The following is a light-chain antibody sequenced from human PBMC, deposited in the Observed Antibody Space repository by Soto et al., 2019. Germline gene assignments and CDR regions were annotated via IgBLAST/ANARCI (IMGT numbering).Light chain of an antibody. J-gene: IGKJ2*01. CDR2: GAS. CDR1: QSVSNSY. V-gene: IGKV3-20*01. Sequence: EIVLTQSPGTLSLSPGERAILSCRASQSVSNSYLAWYQQKPGQAPRLLIYGASSRATGIPDKFSGSGSGADFTLTISGLEPEDCAVLYCQQYSNYPYTFGQGTKLEIK. CDR3: QQYSNYPYT.